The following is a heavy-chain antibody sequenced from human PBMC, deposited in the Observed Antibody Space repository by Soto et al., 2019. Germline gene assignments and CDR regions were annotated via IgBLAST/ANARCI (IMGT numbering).Heavy chain of an antibody. Sequence: EVQVVESGGGSVQPGGSLRLSCAASGFTFSRYTMNWVRQAPGKGLEWLSYISGGGGTMSYADSVTVRVTISRDNAKNSLYLQMDSRRADDTAVYYCARDKSGTYSSDYWCQGTLVTVSS. CDR2: ISGGGGTM. V-gene: IGHV3-48*04. CDR1: GFTFSRYT. J-gene: IGHJ4*02. CDR3: ARDKSGTYSSDY. D-gene: IGHD1-26*01.